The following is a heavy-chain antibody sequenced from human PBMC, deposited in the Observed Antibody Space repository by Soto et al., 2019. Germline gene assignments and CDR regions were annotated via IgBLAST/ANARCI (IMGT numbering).Heavy chain of an antibody. CDR1: GFTFGSFG. CDR3: ARDSSAVAGARDAFDI. V-gene: IGHV3-33*01. Sequence: GGSLRLSRTAAGFTFGSFGMHWVRQAPGKGLEWVAVIWYDGSNKYYADSVKGRFTISRDNSKNTLYLQMNSLRAEDTAVYYCARDSSAVAGARDAFDIWGQGTRVTVSS. CDR2: IWYDGSNK. J-gene: IGHJ3*02. D-gene: IGHD6-19*01.